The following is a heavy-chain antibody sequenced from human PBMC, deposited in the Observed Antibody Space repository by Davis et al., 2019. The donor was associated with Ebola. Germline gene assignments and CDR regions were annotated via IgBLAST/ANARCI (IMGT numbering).Heavy chain of an antibody. V-gene: IGHV3-9*01. J-gene: IGHJ4*02. D-gene: IGHD6-19*01. CDR2: ISWNSGSI. CDR1: GFTFDDYA. Sequence: GGFLRLSCAASGFTFDDYAMHWVRQAPGKGLEWVSGISWNSGSIGYADSVKGRFTISRDNAKNSLYLQMNNLRAEDTALYYCAKDGSSGWYYFDYWGQGTLVTVSS. CDR3: AKDGSSGWYYFDY.